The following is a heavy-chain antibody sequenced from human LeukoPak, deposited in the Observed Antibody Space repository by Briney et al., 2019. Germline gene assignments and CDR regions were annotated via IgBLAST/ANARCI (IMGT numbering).Heavy chain of an antibody. CDR2: IYSGGST. D-gene: IGHD3-22*01. Sequence: GGSLRLSCVASGFTVSSNYMSWVRQAPGKGLEWVSVIYSGGSTYYADSVKGRFTISRDNSKNTLYLQMNGLRAEDTAVYYCARKSSGYYAVFDYWGQGTLVTVSS. CDR3: ARKSSGYYAVFDY. V-gene: IGHV3-66*01. J-gene: IGHJ4*02. CDR1: GFTVSSNY.